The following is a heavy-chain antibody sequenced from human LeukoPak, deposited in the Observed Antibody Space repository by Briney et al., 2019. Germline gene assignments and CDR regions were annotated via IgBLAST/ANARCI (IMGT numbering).Heavy chain of an antibody. V-gene: IGHV4-4*02. CDR3: ARDHMTTVAVYYYYGMDV. CDR1: GGSISSSNW. D-gene: IGHD4-11*01. CDR2: IYHSGST. Sequence: SGTLSLTCAVSGGSISSSNWWSWVRQPPGKGLEWIGEIYHSGSTNYNPSLKSRVTISVDKSKNQFSLKLSSVTAEDTAVYYCARDHMTTVAVYYYYGMDVWGQGTTVTVSS. J-gene: IGHJ6*02.